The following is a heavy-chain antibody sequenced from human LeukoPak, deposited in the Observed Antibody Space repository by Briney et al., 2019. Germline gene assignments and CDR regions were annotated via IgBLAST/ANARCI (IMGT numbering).Heavy chain of an antibody. Sequence: GGSLRLSCAASGITITTYWMSWVRQTPGKGLEWVANIKQDGSEKYYVDSVRGRFTISRDTAKNSLSLQMNSLRAEDTAVYYCARVEFGEYSSYFDDWGQGTLVTVSS. D-gene: IGHD3-10*01. J-gene: IGHJ4*02. CDR2: IKQDGSEK. V-gene: IGHV3-7*01. CDR3: ARVEFGEYSSYFDD. CDR1: GITITTYW.